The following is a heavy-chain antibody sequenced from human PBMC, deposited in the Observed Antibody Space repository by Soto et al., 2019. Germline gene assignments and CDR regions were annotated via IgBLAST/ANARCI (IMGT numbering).Heavy chain of an antibody. CDR3: ASFEAAIDYYGMDV. D-gene: IGHD2-2*01. CDR2: INVHDGNT. Sequence: ASVKVSCKASGYNFKVYGISWVRQAPGEGLEWMGWINVHDGNTNFAQKFKGRITLTTDTSTDTAYMELWSLRSDDTAVYYCASFEAAIDYYGMDVWGQGTTVTVSS. J-gene: IGHJ6*02. V-gene: IGHV1-18*01. CDR1: GYNFKVYG.